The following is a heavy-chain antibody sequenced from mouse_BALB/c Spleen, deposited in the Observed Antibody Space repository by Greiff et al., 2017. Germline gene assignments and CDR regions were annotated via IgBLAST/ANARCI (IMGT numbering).Heavy chain of an antibody. CDR2: IYPGDGDT. Sequence: QVQLQQSGAELARPGASVKLSCKASGYTFTSYWMQWVKQRPGQGLEWIGAIYPGDGDTRYTQKFKGQATLTADKSSSTAYMQLSSLASEDSAVYYCARNYRYDGGTYYYAMDYWGQGTSVTVSS. V-gene: IGHV1-87*01. J-gene: IGHJ4*01. CDR1: GYTFTSYW. CDR3: ARNYRYDGGTYYYAMDY. D-gene: IGHD2-14*01.